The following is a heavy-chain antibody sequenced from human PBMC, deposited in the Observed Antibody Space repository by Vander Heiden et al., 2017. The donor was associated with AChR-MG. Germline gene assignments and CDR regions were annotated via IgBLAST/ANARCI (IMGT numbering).Heavy chain of an antibody. V-gene: IGHV4-61*02. CDR3: ARDTVTTLSYGMDV. D-gene: IGHD4-17*01. CDR2: IYTSGST. CDR1: GGSISSGSYY. Sequence: QVQLQDSGPGLVKPSQTLSLTSTAPGGSISSGSYYWSWIRQPAGKGLEWIGRIYTSGSTNYNPSLKSRVTISVDTSKNQFSLKLSSVTAADTAVYYCARDTVTTLSYGMDVWGQGTTVTVSS. J-gene: IGHJ6*02.